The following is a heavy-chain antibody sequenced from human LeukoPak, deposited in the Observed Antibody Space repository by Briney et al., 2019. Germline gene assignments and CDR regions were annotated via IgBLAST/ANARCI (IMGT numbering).Heavy chain of an antibody. CDR3: ARDLVTVTKGFDI. Sequence: SETLSLTCAVSDDSFSSHYWTWIRQPPGKGLEWIGYISYIGTTNYNPSLKSRVTVSIDTSKNQFSLKLSSVTAADTAVYYCARDLVTVTKGFDIWGQGTMVSVSS. CDR2: ISYIGTT. J-gene: IGHJ3*02. CDR1: DDSFSSHY. V-gene: IGHV4-59*11. D-gene: IGHD4-17*01.